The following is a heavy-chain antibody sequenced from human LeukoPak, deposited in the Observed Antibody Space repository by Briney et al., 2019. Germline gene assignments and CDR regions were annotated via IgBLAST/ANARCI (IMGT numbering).Heavy chain of an antibody. D-gene: IGHD5-12*01. J-gene: IGHJ5*02. Sequence: ASVKVSCKASGYTFTGYYMHWVRQAPGQGLEWMGWINPNSGGTNYAQKLQGWVTMTRDTSISTAYMELSRLRSDDTAVYYCARGRDFERGYSGYGDNWFDPWGQGTLVTVSS. CDR3: ARGRDFERGYSGYGDNWFDP. CDR2: INPNSGGT. CDR1: GYTFTGYY. V-gene: IGHV1-2*04.